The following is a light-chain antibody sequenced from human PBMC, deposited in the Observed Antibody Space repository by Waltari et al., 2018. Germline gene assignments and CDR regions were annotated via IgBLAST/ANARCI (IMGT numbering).Light chain of an antibody. CDR2: YGS. J-gene: IGLJ2*01. Sequence: QSALTQPASVSGSPGQSITISCPGTSSDVGSYNLVSWYQQHPGKAPKPMIYYGSKRHSGVSNRFSGSKSGNTASLTISGLQAEDEADYYCCSYAGSSTSVVFGGGTKLTVL. CDR3: CSYAGSSTSVV. CDR1: SSDVGSYNL. V-gene: IGLV2-23*01.